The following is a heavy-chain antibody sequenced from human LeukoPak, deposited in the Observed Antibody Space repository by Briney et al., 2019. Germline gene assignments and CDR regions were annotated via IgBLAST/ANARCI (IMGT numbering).Heavy chain of an antibody. D-gene: IGHD6-19*01. CDR3: ARDSSVWYFDY. Sequence: SETLSLTCTVSGGSISSYYWSWIRQPPGKGLEYIGYISYIGSTTYNPSLKSRVTISVDTSKNQFSLKLSSVTAADTAVYYCARDSSVWYFDYWGQGTLVTVSS. CDR1: GGSISSYY. J-gene: IGHJ4*02. CDR2: ISYIGST. V-gene: IGHV4-59*01.